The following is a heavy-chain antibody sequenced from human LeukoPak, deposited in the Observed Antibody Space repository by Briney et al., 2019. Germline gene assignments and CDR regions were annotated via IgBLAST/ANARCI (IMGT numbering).Heavy chain of an antibody. CDR1: GFNFSFFG. Sequence: GGSLRLSCAASGFNFSFFGMHWVRQAPGKGLEWVGLIWYDGTNKYYADSVKGRFTISRDNSKSTLYLQMNSLRAEDTAVYYCARAGIVGLYYYYMDVWGKGTTVTVSS. V-gene: IGHV3-33*01. CDR2: IWYDGTNK. CDR3: ARAGIVGLYYYYMDV. J-gene: IGHJ6*03. D-gene: IGHD2-21*01.